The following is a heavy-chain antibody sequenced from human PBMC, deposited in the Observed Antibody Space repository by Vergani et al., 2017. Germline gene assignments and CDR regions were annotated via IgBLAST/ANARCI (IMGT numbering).Heavy chain of an antibody. Sequence: QVQLVQSGSEVMKPAASVKVSCQVSGYSLTEFNIHWLRQAPGKGLEWMGCFDPEHGEVTFAHHIQSRVTMTEDRSTDTAYMELSSLRPEDTALYYCAIETDYYDRSGYYLDYWGQGTLVTGSS. J-gene: IGHJ4*02. D-gene: IGHD3-22*01. V-gene: IGHV1-24*01. CDR1: GYSLTEFN. CDR2: FDPEHGEV. CDR3: AIETDYYDRSGYYLDY.